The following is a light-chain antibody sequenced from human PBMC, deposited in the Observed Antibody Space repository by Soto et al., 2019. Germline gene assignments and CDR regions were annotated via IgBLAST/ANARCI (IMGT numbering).Light chain of an antibody. CDR3: QQTYSPPFT. Sequence: DIQMTQSPSSLSASVGDRVTIPCRASQRITNSLNWYQQKPGRAPNLLIFAASSLQRGAPSRFSGSGSGTDFTLTISSLQPDDFATYYCQQTYSPPFTFGPGTKVDIK. J-gene: IGKJ3*01. CDR1: QRITNS. V-gene: IGKV1-39*01. CDR2: AAS.